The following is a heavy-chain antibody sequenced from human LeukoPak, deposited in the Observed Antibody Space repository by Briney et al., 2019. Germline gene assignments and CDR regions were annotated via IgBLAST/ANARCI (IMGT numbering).Heavy chain of an antibody. CDR1: GFTFSSYA. J-gene: IGHJ4*02. CDR2: ISYDGSNK. Sequence: GGSLRLSCAASGFTFSSYAMHWVRQAPGKGLEWVAVISYDGSNKYYADSVKGRFTISRDNSKNTLYLQMNSLRAEDTAVYYCARELDTAMVTDWGQGTLVTVSS. D-gene: IGHD5-18*01. V-gene: IGHV3-30-3*01. CDR3: ARELDTAMVTD.